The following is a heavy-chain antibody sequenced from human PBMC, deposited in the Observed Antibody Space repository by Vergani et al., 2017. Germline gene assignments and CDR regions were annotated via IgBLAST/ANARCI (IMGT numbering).Heavy chain of an antibody. Sequence: QVKLQESGPGLPKPSQTLSLTCTVSGESIRSGSHYWSWIRQPAGKGPEWIGHIHTGGSTDLNPSFKSRVSTSVDTSKSQFSLKLNSVTVADTAVYYCARSQGDYWYFDLWGPGSLVTVSS. J-gene: IGHJ2*01. D-gene: IGHD2-21*01. CDR3: ARSQGDYWYFDL. V-gene: IGHV4-61*02. CDR2: IHTGGST. CDR1: GESIRSGSHY.